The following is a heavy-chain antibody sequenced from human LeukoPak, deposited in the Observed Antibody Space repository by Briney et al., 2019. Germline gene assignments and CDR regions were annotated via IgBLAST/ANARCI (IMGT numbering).Heavy chain of an antibody. CDR2: INPSGGST. Sequence: ASVKVFCKASGYTFTSYYMHWVRQAPGQGLEWMGIINPSGGSTSYAQKFQGRVTMTRDTSTSTVYMELSSLRSEDTAVYYCAREGARYSSSSHGPFDYWGQGTLVTVS. D-gene: IGHD6-6*01. V-gene: IGHV1-46*01. CDR1: GYTFTSYY. J-gene: IGHJ4*02. CDR3: AREGARYSSSSHGPFDY.